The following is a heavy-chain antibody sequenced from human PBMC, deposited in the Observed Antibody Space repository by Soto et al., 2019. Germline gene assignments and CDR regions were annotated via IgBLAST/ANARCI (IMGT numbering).Heavy chain of an antibody. Sequence: GGSLRLSCAASGFTFSSYSMNWVRQAPGKGLEWVSYISSSSSTIYYADSVKGRFTISRDNAKNSLYLQMNSLGDEDTAVYYCARVSHGDYGMDVWGQGTTVTVS. J-gene: IGHJ6*02. V-gene: IGHV3-48*02. CDR1: GFTFSSYS. CDR3: ARVSHGDYGMDV. D-gene: IGHD4-17*01. CDR2: ISSSSSTI.